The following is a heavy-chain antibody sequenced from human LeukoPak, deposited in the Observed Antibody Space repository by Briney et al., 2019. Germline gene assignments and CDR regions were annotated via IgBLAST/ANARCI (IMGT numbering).Heavy chain of an antibody. CDR3: ARGGPYKVGPLVATDY. D-gene: IGHD5-12*01. V-gene: IGHV1-18*01. CDR2: ISAYNGNT. Sequence: ASVKVSCKASGYTFTSYAISWVRQAPGQGLEWMGWISAYNGNTNYAQKLQGRVTMTTDTSTSTAYMELRSLRSDDTAVYYCARGGPYKVGPLVATDYWGQGTLVTVSS. CDR1: GYTFTSYA. J-gene: IGHJ4*02.